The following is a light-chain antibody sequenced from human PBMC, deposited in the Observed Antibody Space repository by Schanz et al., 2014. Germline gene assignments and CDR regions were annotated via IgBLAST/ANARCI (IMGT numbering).Light chain of an antibody. Sequence: EIVLTQSPATLSLFPGERATLSCRASQSVSSYLVWYQQKPGQAPRLLIYGASTRATGIPDRFSGSGSGTDFTLTISRLEPEDFALYYCQQYGSPITFGQGTRLEIK. J-gene: IGKJ5*01. V-gene: IGKV3-20*01. CDR1: QSVSSY. CDR2: GAS. CDR3: QQYGSPIT.